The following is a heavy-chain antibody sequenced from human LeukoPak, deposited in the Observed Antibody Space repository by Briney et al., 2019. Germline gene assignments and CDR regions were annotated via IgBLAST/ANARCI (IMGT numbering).Heavy chain of an antibody. J-gene: IGHJ4*02. CDR1: GYTFTSYG. D-gene: IGHD3-22*01. CDR2: ISAYNGNT. CDR3: ALFTYYYDSSGYYPGDY. Sequence: ASVKVSCKASGYTFTSYGISWVRQAPGQGLEWMGWISAYNGNTNYAQKLQGRVTMTTDTSTSTAYMELRSPRSDDTAVYYCALFTYYYDSSGYYPGDYWGQGTLVTVSS. V-gene: IGHV1-18*01.